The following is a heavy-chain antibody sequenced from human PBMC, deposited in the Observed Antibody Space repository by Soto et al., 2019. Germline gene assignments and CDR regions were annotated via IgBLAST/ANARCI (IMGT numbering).Heavy chain of an antibody. D-gene: IGHD6-6*01. CDR3: ARLDYSSSEGSNAFDI. CDR2: IYPGDSDT. V-gene: IGHV5-51*01. J-gene: IGHJ3*02. Sequence: PVECLTSSCKVSGYSFTSYWIGWVLQMPGKGLEWMGIIYPGDSDTRYSPSFQGQVTISADKSISTAYLQWSSLKASDTAMYYCARLDYSSSEGSNAFDIWGQGTMVTVSS. CDR1: GYSFTSYW.